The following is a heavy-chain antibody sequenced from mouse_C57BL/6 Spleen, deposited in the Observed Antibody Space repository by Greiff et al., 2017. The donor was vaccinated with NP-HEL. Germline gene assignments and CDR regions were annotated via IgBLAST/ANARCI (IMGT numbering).Heavy chain of an antibody. V-gene: IGHV1-63*01. CDR3: ARWGDYDRGGFAY. CDR1: GYTFTNYW. J-gene: IGHJ3*01. D-gene: IGHD2-4*01. Sequence: VQLQQSGAELVRPGTSVKMSCKASGYTFTNYWIGWAKQRPGHGLEWIGDIYPGGGYTNYNEKFKGKATLTADKSSSTAYMQFSSLTSEDSAIYYCARWGDYDRGGFAYWGQGTLVTVSA. CDR2: IYPGGGYT.